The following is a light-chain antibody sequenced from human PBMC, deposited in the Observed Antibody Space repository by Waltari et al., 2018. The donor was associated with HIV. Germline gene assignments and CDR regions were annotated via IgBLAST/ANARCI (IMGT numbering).Light chain of an antibody. Sequence: DIQITQSPSSLSASVGDRVTITCRASQSINSFLHWYQQKPGKAPKLLIYAASSLHSGVPSRFSGSGSETDFTLTISSLQPEDFATYYCQQSYSIPFTFGPGTKVDI. CDR2: AAS. CDR1: QSINSF. V-gene: IGKV1-39*01. CDR3: QQSYSIPFT. J-gene: IGKJ3*01.